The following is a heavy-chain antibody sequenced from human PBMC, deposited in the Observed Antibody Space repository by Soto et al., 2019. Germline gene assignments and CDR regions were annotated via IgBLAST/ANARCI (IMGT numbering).Heavy chain of an antibody. CDR1: GFTFSDHY. CDR2: TRNKANSYAT. CDR3: ARDGYCSGGSCPKARKNYYYYYYMDV. V-gene: IGHV3-72*01. Sequence: GGSLRLSCAASGFTFSDHYMDWVRQAPGKGLEWVGRTRNKANSYATEYAASVKGRFTISREDSKNSLYLQMNSLKTGDTAVYYCARDGYCSGGSCPKARKNYYYYYYMDVWGKGTTVTVSS. J-gene: IGHJ6*03. D-gene: IGHD2-15*01.